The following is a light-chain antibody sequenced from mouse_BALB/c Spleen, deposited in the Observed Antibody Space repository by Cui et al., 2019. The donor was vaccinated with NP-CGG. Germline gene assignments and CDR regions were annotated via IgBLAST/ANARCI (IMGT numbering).Light chain of an antibody. CDR3: ALWYSNHWV. CDR2: GTN. CDR1: IGAVTTSNY. J-gene: IGLJ1*01. V-gene: IGLV1*01. Sequence: QAVATQESALTTSPGETVTLTCRPSIGAVTTSNYANWVQEKPDHLFTGLIGGTNNRAPGVPARFSGSLIGDKAALTITGAQTEDEAIYFCALWYSNHWVFGGGTKLTVL.